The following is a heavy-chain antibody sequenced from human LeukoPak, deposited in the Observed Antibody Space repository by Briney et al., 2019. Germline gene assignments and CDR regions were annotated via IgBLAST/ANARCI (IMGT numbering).Heavy chain of an antibody. CDR3: ARVGYCGGDCYYFDY. V-gene: IGHV4-31*03. Sequence: SETLSLTCTVSDGSISSGGYYWSWIRQHPGKGLEWIGYIYYSGSTYYNPSLKSRVTISVDTSKNQFSLKLSSVTAADTAVYYCARVGYCGGDCYYFDYWGQGTLVTVSS. CDR1: DGSISSGGYY. D-gene: IGHD2-21*02. CDR2: IYYSGST. J-gene: IGHJ4*02.